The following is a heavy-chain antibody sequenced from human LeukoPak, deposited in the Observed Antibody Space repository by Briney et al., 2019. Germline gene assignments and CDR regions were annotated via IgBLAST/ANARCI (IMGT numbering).Heavy chain of an antibody. Sequence: SETLSLTCTVSGSSIGSHYWSWIRQPPGEGLERLGYISYIGSTNYNPSLKSRVTISVDTSKNQFSLKLNSVTAADTAVYYCARGPHIAAAGDFDYWGQGTLVTVSS. V-gene: IGHV4-59*11. J-gene: IGHJ4*02. CDR1: GSSIGSHY. CDR3: ARGPHIAAAGDFDY. D-gene: IGHD6-13*01. CDR2: ISYIGST.